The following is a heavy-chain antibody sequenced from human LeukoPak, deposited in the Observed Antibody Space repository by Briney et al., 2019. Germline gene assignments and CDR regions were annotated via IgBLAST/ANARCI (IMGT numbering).Heavy chain of an antibody. Sequence: SETLSLTCTVSSASITSSPYFWGWIRQSPGKGLEWIGSISYSGTTYYNPSLKSRVTISVDTSKNQFSLKLNSVTAADTAVFYCAANSADYDTLGSSYKVWGQGTLVTVSS. V-gene: IGHV4-39*01. D-gene: IGHD3-10*01. CDR1: SASITSSPYF. CDR3: AANSADYDTLGSSYKV. J-gene: IGHJ4*02. CDR2: ISYSGTT.